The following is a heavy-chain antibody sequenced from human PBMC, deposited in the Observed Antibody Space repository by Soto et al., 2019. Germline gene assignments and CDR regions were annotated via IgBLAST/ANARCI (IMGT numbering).Heavy chain of an antibody. CDR2: IIPIFGTA. CDR1: GGTFSSYA. V-gene: IGHV1-69*06. Sequence: SVKVSCKASGGTFSSYAISWVRQAPGQGLEWMGGIIPIFGTASYAQKFQGRVTITADKSTSTAYMELSSLRSEDTAVYYCENYDYGSGSYNFDCWGQGTLVTVSS. CDR3: ENYDYGSGSYNFDC. D-gene: IGHD3-10*01. J-gene: IGHJ4*02.